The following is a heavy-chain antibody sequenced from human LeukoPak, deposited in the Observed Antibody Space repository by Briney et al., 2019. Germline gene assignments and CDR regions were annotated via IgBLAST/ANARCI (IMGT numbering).Heavy chain of an antibody. CDR1: GGSISSGSYY. Sequence: SETLSLTCTVSGGSISSGSYYWGWIRQPPGKGLEWIGSIYHSGSTYYNPSLKSRVTISVDTSKNQFSLKLSSVTAADTAVYYCARVRSGPYYYDSSGDQQNFDYWGQGTLVTVSS. V-gene: IGHV4-39*07. J-gene: IGHJ4*02. CDR2: IYHSGST. D-gene: IGHD3-22*01. CDR3: ARVRSGPYYYDSSGDQQNFDY.